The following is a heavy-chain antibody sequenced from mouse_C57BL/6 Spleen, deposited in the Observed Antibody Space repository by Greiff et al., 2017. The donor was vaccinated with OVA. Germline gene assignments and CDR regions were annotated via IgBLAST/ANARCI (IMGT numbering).Heavy chain of an antibody. CDR3: ARRDYDYDGWFAY. Sequence: QVQLQQSGAELVRPGSSVKLSCKASGYTFTSYWMDWVKQRPGQGLEWIGNIYPSDSETHYNQKFKDKATLTVDKSSSTAYMQLSSLTSEDSAVYYCARRDYDYDGWFAYWGQGTLVTVSA. D-gene: IGHD2-4*01. V-gene: IGHV1-61*01. CDR2: IYPSDSET. J-gene: IGHJ3*01. CDR1: GYTFTSYW.